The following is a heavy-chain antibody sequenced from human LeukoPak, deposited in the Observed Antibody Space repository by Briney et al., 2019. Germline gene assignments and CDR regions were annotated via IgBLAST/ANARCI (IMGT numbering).Heavy chain of an antibody. V-gene: IGHV3-48*01. CDR1: GFSFSTYS. J-gene: IGHJ4*02. Sequence: GGSLRLSCEASGFSFSTYSMNWVRQAPGKGLEWVSYITSNSGAIYYADSVKGRFTMSRDNAKNSLYLQMNSLRAEDTAVYYCAKDSSLMGYGDYDDYFDYWGQGTLVTVSS. D-gene: IGHD4-17*01. CDR3: AKDSSLMGYGDYDDYFDY. CDR2: ITSNSGAI.